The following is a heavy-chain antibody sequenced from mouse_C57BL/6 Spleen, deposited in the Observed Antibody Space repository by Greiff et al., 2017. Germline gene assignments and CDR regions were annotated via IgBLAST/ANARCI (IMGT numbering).Heavy chain of an antibody. CDR3: VRLYSLYYAMDY. CDR1: GFSFNTYA. D-gene: IGHD6-1*01. V-gene: IGHV10-1*01. CDR2: IRSKSNNYAT. J-gene: IGHJ4*01. Sequence: EVQGVESGGGLVQPKGSLKLSCAASGFSFNTYAMNWVHQAPGKGLEWVARIRSKSNNYATYYADSVKDRFTNSRDDSESMLYLQMNNLKTEDTAMYYGVRLYSLYYAMDYWGQGTSVTVSS.